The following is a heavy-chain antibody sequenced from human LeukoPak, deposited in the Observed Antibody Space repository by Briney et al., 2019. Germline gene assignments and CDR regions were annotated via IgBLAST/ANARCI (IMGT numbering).Heavy chain of an antibody. V-gene: IGHV4-34*01. CDR2: INHSGST. D-gene: IGHD3-22*01. CDR1: GGSFSGYY. Sequence: PSETLSLTCAVYGGSFSGYYWSWIRQPPGKGREWIGEINHSGSTNYNPSLESRVTISVDTSKNQFSLKLSSVTAADTAVYYCARGLTLYDSSGYYYVRGKPTYFDYWGQGTLVTVSS. CDR3: ARGLTLYDSSGYYYVRGKPTYFDY. J-gene: IGHJ4*02.